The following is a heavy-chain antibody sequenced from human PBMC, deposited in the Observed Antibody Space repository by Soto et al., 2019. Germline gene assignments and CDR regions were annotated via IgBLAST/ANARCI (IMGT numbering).Heavy chain of an antibody. D-gene: IGHD4-17*01. Sequence: GESLKISCKGSGYSFTNYWIGWVRQMPGKGLEWMGMIYPDDSDTKYSPSFQGQVTFSADKSINTAYLQWSSLKASDTAMYYCERGTTVYYYYGMDVWGQGTTVAVSS. CDR2: IYPDDSDT. CDR3: ERGTTVYYYYGMDV. CDR1: GYSFTNYW. J-gene: IGHJ6*02. V-gene: IGHV5-51*01.